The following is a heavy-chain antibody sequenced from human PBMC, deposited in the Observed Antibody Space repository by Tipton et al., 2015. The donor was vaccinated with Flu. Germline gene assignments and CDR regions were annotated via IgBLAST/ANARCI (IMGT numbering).Heavy chain of an antibody. D-gene: IGHD7-27*01. V-gene: IGHV4-39*07. Sequence: GLVKPSETLSLTCTVSGGSISSTSYYWGWIRQPPGKGLEWIGSVYWSGSTYYNPSLKSRVTISVDTSKNQFSLKLNSVTAADTAVYYCARDNWGSLDFWGLGTLVTVSS. CDR1: GGSISSTSYY. CDR2: VYWSGST. J-gene: IGHJ4*02. CDR3: ARDNWGSLDF.